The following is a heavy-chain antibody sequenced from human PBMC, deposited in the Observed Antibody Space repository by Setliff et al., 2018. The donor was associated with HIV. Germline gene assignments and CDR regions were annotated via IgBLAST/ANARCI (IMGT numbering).Heavy chain of an antibody. CDR1: GFTFNNAW. CDR3: ATDNGPSYSMDI. D-gene: IGHD2-21*01. Sequence: GESLRLSCVASGFTFNNAWMNWVRQAPGKGLEWLGRIKKSSDGGKTDDASPVKGRFTISRDDSKNTLYLQMNSLKIEDTAVYFCATDNGPSYSMDIWGQGTTVTVS. CDR2: IKKSSDGGKT. J-gene: IGHJ6*02. V-gene: IGHV3-15*01.